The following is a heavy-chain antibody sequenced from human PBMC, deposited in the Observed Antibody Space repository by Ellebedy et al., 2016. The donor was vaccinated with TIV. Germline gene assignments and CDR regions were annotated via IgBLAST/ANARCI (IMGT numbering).Heavy chain of an antibody. CDR1: RFTFSIFG. CDR2: ISSDGTNK. D-gene: IGHD5-12*01. Sequence: GGSLRLXCAASRFTFSIFGLHWVRQAPGKGLERVAIISSDGTNKYYADSVRGRFTISRDNSKNTLYLQMDSLRPEDTAIYYCAKDESGGDLPRPFDHWGQGTLVTVSS. J-gene: IGHJ4*02. V-gene: IGHV3-30*18. CDR3: AKDESGGDLPRPFDH.